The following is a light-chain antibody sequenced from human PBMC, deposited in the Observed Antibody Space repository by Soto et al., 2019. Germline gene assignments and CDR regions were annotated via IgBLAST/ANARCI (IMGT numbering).Light chain of an antibody. J-gene: IGKJ5*01. V-gene: IGKV3-20*01. CDR2: GAS. Sequence: EIVLTQSPGTLSLSPGERATLSCRASQSVSSSYLARYQQKPGQAPRLLIYGASSRATGIPDRFSGSGSVTDFTLTISRLEPEDFAVYYCQQYGSSPPITFGQGTRLEIK. CDR3: QQYGSSPPIT. CDR1: QSVSSSY.